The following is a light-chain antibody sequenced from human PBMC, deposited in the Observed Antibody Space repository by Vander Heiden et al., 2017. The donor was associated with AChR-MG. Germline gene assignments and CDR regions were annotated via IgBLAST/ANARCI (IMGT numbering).Light chain of an antibody. Sequence: QSVLTQPPSVSGAPGQRVTISCTGSSSNIGAGYDVHWYQQLPGAAPKLLIYVSTNRPSGVPDRISGSKSGTSASLAITGLQAEDEADYYCQSYDSSLTVYVCGNGTKVTVL. CDR3: QSYDSSLTVYV. V-gene: IGLV1-40*01. CDR2: VST. CDR1: SSNIGAGYD. J-gene: IGLJ1*01.